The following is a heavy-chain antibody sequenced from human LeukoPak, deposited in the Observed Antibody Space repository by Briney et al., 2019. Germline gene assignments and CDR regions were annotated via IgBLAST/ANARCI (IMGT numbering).Heavy chain of an antibody. CDR1: GYSIGSGHY. V-gene: IGHV4-38-2*02. CDR3: ARENVVAQGTFDY. CDR2: MYQTGSS. J-gene: IGHJ4*02. Sequence: SETLSLTCSVSGYSIGSGHYWGWIRQPPGKGLQWLGSMYQTGSSYYSPSLKSRVTISLDTSKNQISLKLTFVTAADTAFYFCARENVVAQGTFDYWGQGTLVTVSS. D-gene: IGHD2-21*01.